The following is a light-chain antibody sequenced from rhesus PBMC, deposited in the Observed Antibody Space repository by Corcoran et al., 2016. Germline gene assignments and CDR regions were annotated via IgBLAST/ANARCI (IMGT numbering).Light chain of an antibody. J-gene: IGKJ2*01. Sequence: DIQMTQSPSSLSASVGDTVTITCRASQSISSWLAWYQQKPEKAPKLLIYKASRLQSGVPSRFSGSGSWTAFTLAIRSRQSEDFETYCCQPCNSNPYSFGQGTKVEIK. CDR1: QSISSW. CDR3: QPCNSNPYS. CDR2: KAS. V-gene: IGKV1-22*01.